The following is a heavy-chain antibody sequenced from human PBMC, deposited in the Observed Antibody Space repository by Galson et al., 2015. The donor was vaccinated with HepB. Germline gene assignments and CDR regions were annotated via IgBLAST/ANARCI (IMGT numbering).Heavy chain of an antibody. J-gene: IGHJ5*02. Sequence: ETLSLTCAVYGGSFSGYYWSWIRQPPGKGLEWIGEINHSGSTNYNPSLKSRVTISVDTSKNQFSLKLSSVTAADTAVYYCARGSYGSPFRIAARRYNWFDPWGQGTLVTVSS. CDR2: INHSGST. CDR3: ARGSYGSPFRIAARRYNWFDP. CDR1: GGSFSGYY. V-gene: IGHV4-34*01. D-gene: IGHD6-6*01.